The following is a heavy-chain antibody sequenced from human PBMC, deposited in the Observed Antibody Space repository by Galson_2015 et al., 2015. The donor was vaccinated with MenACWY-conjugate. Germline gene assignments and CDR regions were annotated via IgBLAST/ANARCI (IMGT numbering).Heavy chain of an antibody. Sequence: SLRLSCAASGFTFSSYWMHWVRQAPGQGLVWVSLINRDGSSTSYADSVKGRFTISRDNAKNTLYLQMNSLRAEDTAVYYCAVYCSSTRCYGASGGYWGQGTPVTVSS. CDR2: INRDGSST. CDR3: AVYCSSTRCYGASGGY. D-gene: IGHD2-2*01. V-gene: IGHV3-74*01. J-gene: IGHJ4*02. CDR1: GFTFSSYW.